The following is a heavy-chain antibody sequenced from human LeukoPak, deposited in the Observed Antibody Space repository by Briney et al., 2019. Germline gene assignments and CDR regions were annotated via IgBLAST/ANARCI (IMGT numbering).Heavy chain of an antibody. CDR3: AREEPAGSTDY. CDR2: ISSNGGST. CDR1: GFVFNSHS. V-gene: IGHV3-64*01. D-gene: IGHD1-14*01. J-gene: IGHJ4*02. Sequence: PGGSLRLFCAASGFVFNSHSMHWVRQAPGKGLECVSAISSNGGSTYYANSVKGRFTISRDNSKNTLYLQMGSLRAEDTALYYCAREEPAGSTDYWGQGILVTVSS.